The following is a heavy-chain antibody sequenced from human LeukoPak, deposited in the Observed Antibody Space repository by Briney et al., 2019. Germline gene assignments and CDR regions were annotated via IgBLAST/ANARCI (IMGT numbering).Heavy chain of an antibody. CDR1: GYTFTGYY. CDR2: INPNSGGT. CDR3: AREYYDSSGYSRFDY. J-gene: IGHJ4*02. Sequence: ASVKVSCKASGYTFTGYYMHWVRQAPGQGLEWMGWINPNSGGTNYAQKFQGRVTMTRDMSISTAYMELSRLRSDDTAVYYCAREYYDSSGYSRFDYWGQGTLVTVSS. D-gene: IGHD3-22*01. V-gene: IGHV1-2*02.